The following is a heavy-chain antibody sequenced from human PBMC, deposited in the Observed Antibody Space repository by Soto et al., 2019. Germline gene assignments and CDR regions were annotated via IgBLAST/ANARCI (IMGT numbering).Heavy chain of an antibody. D-gene: IGHD3-16*01. CDR2: INPNSGGT. Sequence: ASVKVSCKASGYTFTGYYMHWVRQAPGQGLEWMGWINPNSGGTNYAQKFQGRVTMTRDTSISTAYMELSRLRSDDTAVYYCARGSLFGELSLGYYYYYRMDVWGQGTTVTVSS. CDR3: ARGSLFGELSLGYYYYYRMDV. CDR1: GYTFTGYY. J-gene: IGHJ6*02. V-gene: IGHV1-2*02.